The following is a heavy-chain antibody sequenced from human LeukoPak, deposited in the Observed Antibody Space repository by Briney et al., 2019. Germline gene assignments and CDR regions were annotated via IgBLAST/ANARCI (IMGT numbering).Heavy chain of an antibody. CDR1: GFTFSSYA. Sequence: GGSLRLSCAASGFTFSSYAMSWVRQAPGKGLEWVSAISGSGGSTYYADSVKGRFTISRDNSKNTPYLQMNSLRAEDTAVYYCAKDWESTQEEDDAFDIWGQGTMVTVSS. CDR3: AKDWESTQEEDDAFDI. J-gene: IGHJ3*02. CDR2: ISGSGGST. V-gene: IGHV3-23*01. D-gene: IGHD3-16*01.